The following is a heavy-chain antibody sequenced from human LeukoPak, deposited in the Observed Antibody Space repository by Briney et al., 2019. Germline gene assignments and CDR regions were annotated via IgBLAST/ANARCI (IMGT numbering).Heavy chain of an antibody. J-gene: IGHJ6*02. Sequence: GRSLRLSCATSGFPFDTYGMHWVRQAPGKGLEWVSGISWNSGSIGYADSVKGRFTISRDNAKNSLYLQMNSLRAEDTALYYCAKGDYYYGMDVWGQGTTVTVSS. V-gene: IGHV3-9*01. CDR1: GFPFDTYG. CDR3: AKGDYYYGMDV. CDR2: ISWNSGSI.